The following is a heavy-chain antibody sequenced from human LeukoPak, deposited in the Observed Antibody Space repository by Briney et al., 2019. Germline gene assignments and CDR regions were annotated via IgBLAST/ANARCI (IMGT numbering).Heavy chain of an antibody. D-gene: IGHD4-17*01. CDR1: GGSISSYY. V-gene: IGHV4-4*07. CDR2: IYTCGST. CDR3: AKGMSPLYGDYSHPFDI. J-gene: IGHJ3*02. Sequence: PSETLSLTCTVSGGSISSYYWSWIRQPAGKGLEWIGRIYTCGSTNYNPSLKSRVTMSVDTSKNQFSLKLSSVTAADTAVYYCAKGMSPLYGDYSHPFDIWGQGTMVTVSS.